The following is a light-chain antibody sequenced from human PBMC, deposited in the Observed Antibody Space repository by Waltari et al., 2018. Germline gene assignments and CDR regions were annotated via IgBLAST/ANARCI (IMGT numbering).Light chain of an antibody. CDR1: SSDVGGYDY. CDR2: DVN. V-gene: IGLV2-14*01. CDR3: CSYTSSSTFV. Sequence: QSALTQPASVSGSPGQSITISCTGTSSDVGGYDYVSWYQHHPGKAPKFMFYDVNNRASGVSNRFSGSKSGNTASLTISGLQAEDEADYYCCSYTSSSTFVFGTGTKVSVL. J-gene: IGLJ1*01.